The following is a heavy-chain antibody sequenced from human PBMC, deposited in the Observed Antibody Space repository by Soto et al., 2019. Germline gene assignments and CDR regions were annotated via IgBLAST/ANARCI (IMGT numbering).Heavy chain of an antibody. Sequence: PGGSLRLSCAASGFTFSGSAMHWVRQASGKGLEWVGRIRSKGNSYATAYAASVKGRFTISRDDSKNTAYLQMNSLKTEDTAVYYCTRPALSSGYTDYWGQGTLVTVSS. D-gene: IGHD3-22*01. CDR2: IRSKGNSYAT. CDR3: TRPALSSGYTDY. V-gene: IGHV3-73*01. CDR1: GFTFSGSA. J-gene: IGHJ4*02.